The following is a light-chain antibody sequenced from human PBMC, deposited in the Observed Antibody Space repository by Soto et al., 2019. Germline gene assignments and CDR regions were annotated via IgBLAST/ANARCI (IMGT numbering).Light chain of an antibody. V-gene: IGKV3-20*01. CDR2: WAA. Sequence: EIVLTQSPGTLSLSPGERATLYCRASQSVGSNYLAWYQQKPGQAARVLISWAASRATGIPDRFSGSGSGADVSLTTSTLEPADFAVYYCPQYTTSPFAVGSGTKVYI. CDR3: PQYTTSPFA. CDR1: QSVGSNY. J-gene: IGKJ3*01.